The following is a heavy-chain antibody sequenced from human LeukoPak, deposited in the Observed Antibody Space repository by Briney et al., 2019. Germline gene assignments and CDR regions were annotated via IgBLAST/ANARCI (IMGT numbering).Heavy chain of an antibody. CDR3: AKGVVAATNAAYYGMDV. D-gene: IGHD2-15*01. V-gene: IGHV3-30*18. J-gene: IGHJ6*02. CDR2: ISYDESDK. Sequence: PGRSLRLSCAASGFTFSNYGMRSARQAPGEGLEWVAVISYDESDKYYADSVKGLFTISRDNSKNTHYLQMNSLRPEDTAVYYCAKGVVAATNAAYYGMDVWGQGTTVTVSS. CDR1: GFTFSNYG.